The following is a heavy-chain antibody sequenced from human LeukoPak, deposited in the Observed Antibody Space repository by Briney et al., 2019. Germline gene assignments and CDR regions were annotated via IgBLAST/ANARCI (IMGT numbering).Heavy chain of an antibody. D-gene: IGHD3-22*01. CDR2: IYQSGSP. CDR3: ARGDYYDSSGHRYNWFDP. J-gene: IGHJ5*02. V-gene: IGHV4-34*01. Sequence: PSETLSLTCAVYGVSFSGYYWSWIRQPPGKGPEWIGEIYQSGSPNYNPSLKSRVTISIDKSKNQFSLKLSSLTAADTAMYYCARGDYYDSSGHRYNWFDPWGQGTLVTVSS. CDR1: GVSFSGYY.